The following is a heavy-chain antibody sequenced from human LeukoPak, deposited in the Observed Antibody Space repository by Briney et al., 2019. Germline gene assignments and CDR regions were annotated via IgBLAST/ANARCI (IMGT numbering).Heavy chain of an antibody. Sequence: ATVKISCKVSGYTFTDYYMHWVQQAPGKGLEWMGLVHPEDGETIYAEKFQGRVTITADTSTDTAYMELSSLRSEDTAVYYCATDLKGIVVVPAAKEGWTDWGQGTLVTVSS. V-gene: IGHV1-69-2*01. CDR2: VHPEDGET. J-gene: IGHJ4*02. CDR1: GYTFTDYY. D-gene: IGHD2-2*01. CDR3: ATDLKGIVVVPAAKEGWTD.